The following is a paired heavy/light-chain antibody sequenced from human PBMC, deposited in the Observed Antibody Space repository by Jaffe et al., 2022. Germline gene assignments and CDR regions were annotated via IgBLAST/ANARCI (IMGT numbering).Light chain of an antibody. CDR3: SSYAGHFTGL. J-gene: IGLJ1*01. V-gene: IGLV2-11*01. Sequence: QSALTQPRSVSGSPGQSVTISCTGGSSDVGSYFFVSWYQHRPGKVPKLLIYDIEKRPSGIPDRFSGSKSGNTASLTISGLQTDDEADYYCSSYAGHFTGLFGTGTKVTVL. CDR1: SSDVGSYFF. CDR2: DIE.
Heavy chain of an antibody. CDR2: ISWNSRYI. CDR1: GFTFENYA. V-gene: IGHV3-9*01. CDR3: TKDFDYDCTGVSCFALDW. D-gene: IGHD2-15*01. Sequence: QLVQSGGALVHPGRSVRLSCAASGFTFENYAMHWVRQVPGKGLEWVAGISWNSRYIGYAASVRGRFTVSRDNARNSLYLQMSNLRVEDTALYYCTKDFDYDCTGVSCFALDWWGLGTLVTVSS. J-gene: IGHJ4*02.